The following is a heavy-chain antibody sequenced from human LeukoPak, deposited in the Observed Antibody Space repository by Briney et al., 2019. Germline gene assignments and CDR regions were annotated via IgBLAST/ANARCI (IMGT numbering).Heavy chain of an antibody. CDR3: ARGSTYNWNLFDR. D-gene: IGHD1-20*01. CDR1: GGSVRSYF. V-gene: IGHV4-59*02. CDR2: IYYTGST. Sequence: PSETLSLTCTVSGGSVRSYFWSWIRQPPGKGLEWIGCIYYTGSTNYNPSLKSRATISVHTSTNQFSLQLSSVTAADTALYYCARGSTYNWNLFDRWGQGTLVTVSS. J-gene: IGHJ4*02.